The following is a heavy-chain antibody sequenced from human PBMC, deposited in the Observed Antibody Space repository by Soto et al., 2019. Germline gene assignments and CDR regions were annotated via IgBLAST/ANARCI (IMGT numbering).Heavy chain of an antibody. Sequence: QVQLVQSGAEVKKPGASVKVSCKASGYTFTSYGISWVRQAPGQGLEWMGWISAYNGNTNYAQKLQGRVTMTTDTAQSKAYMELRSLRTDDRAVYSCASPSIAVPLYDYNGMDVWGQGSTVSVSS. V-gene: IGHV1-18*01. CDR2: ISAYNGNT. D-gene: IGHD6-6*01. CDR1: GYTFTSYG. CDR3: ASPSIAVPLYDYNGMDV. J-gene: IGHJ6*02.